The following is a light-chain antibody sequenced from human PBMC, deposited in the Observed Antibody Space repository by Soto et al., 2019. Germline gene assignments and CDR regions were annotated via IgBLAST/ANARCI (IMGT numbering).Light chain of an antibody. CDR1: ASATNF. Sequence: VLTQSPPTLSLSPGERATRSCRASASATNFLAWYQQKPGQAPRLLIYGAFNRATGIPARFSGSGSGTDFTLTISSLEPEDSAVYYCQQSNVWPPVNFGQGTRLEIK. V-gene: IGKV3-11*01. CDR3: QQSNVWPPVN. CDR2: GAF. J-gene: IGKJ5*01.